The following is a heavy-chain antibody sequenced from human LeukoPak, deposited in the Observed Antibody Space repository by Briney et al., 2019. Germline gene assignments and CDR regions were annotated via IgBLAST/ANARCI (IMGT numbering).Heavy chain of an antibody. CDR2: ISSNGNTI. D-gene: IGHD1-14*01. Sequence: PGGSLRLSCAASGFTFSDYHMTWIRQAPGKGLEWVSYISSNGNTIYYADSVKGRFTISRDSAKNSLSLQMNSLRAEDTAVYYCATETNGRHYDYWGQGTLLTVSS. CDR3: ATETNGRHYDY. CDR1: GFTFSDYH. J-gene: IGHJ4*02. V-gene: IGHV3-11*04.